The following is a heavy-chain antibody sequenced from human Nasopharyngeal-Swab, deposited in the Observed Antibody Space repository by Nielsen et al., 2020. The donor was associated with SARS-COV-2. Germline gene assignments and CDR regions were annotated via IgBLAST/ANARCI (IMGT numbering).Heavy chain of an antibody. CDR3: ASCLGDAFDI. J-gene: IGHJ3*02. V-gene: IGHV4-39*01. CDR2: IYYSGSA. Sequence: WIRQPPGKGLEWIGSIYYSGSAYYNPPLKSRVTISVDTSKIQFSLKLISVTAADTAVYYCASCLGDAFDIWGQGTMVTVSS.